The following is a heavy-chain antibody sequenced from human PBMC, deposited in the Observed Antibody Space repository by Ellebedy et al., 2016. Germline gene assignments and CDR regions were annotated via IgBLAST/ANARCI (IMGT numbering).Heavy chain of an antibody. J-gene: IGHJ5*02. V-gene: IGHV3-23*01. CDR1: GFTFNTYA. CDR2: ISGSGGTT. D-gene: IGHD1-14*01. CDR3: ARDRSTTAWRNWFDA. Sequence: GESLKISXAVSGFTFNTYAMTWARQAPGKGLEWVSTISGSGGTTYYANSAMGRFFISRDNSRNMVFLEMTSLRDEDTAFYYCARDRSTTAWRNWFDAWGQGTLVSVSS.